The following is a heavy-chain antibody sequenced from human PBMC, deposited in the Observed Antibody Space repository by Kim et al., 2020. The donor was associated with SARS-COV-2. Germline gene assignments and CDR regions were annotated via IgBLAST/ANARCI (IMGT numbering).Heavy chain of an antibody. CDR2: ISSSGCTI. V-gene: IGHV3-48*03. J-gene: IGHJ4*02. CDR3: ASEGGPGRRRAPDY. CDR1: GFTFSSYE. D-gene: IGHD3-16*01. Sequence: GGSLRLSCAASGFTFSSYEMNWVRQAPGKGLEWVSYISSSGCTIYYADSVKGRFTISRDNAKNSLYLQMNSLRAEDTAVYYCASEGGPGRRRAPDYWGQGTLVTVSS.